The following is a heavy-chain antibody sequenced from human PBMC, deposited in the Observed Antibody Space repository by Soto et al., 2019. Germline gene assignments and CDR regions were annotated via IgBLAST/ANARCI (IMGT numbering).Heavy chain of an antibody. CDR2: ISGDGVHT. Sequence: RLSCATSGFTFSRYWIHWVRQAPGEGLVWVSRISGDGVHTDYAESVKGRFTVSRDIAKSTGYLQMNNQRAEDTAIYYCARLGFVGEGDFWGQGILLTVSS. J-gene: IGHJ4*02. CDR3: ARLGFVGEGDF. D-gene: IGHD3-16*01. V-gene: IGHV3-74*01. CDR1: GFTFSRYW.